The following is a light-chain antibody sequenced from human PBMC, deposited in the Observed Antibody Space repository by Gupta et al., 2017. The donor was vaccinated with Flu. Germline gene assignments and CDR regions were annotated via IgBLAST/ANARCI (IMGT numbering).Light chain of an antibody. CDR1: QGVSTSY. CDR2: GTS. CDR3: QQFGGSPLFS. Sequence: EIILTQSPGTLSLSPGERATLSCRASQGVSTSYLAWYQKKPGQAPRLLIYGTSSRATGIPDRFSGSGSGTDFTLTISRLEPEDFAVYYCQQFGGSPLFSFGQGTKLEIK. J-gene: IGKJ2*03. V-gene: IGKV3-20*01.